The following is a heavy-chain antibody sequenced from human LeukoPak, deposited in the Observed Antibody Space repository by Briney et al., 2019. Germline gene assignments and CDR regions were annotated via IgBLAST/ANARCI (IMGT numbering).Heavy chain of an antibody. CDR2: INQDGSGK. V-gene: IGHV3-7*01. D-gene: IGHD5-12*01. J-gene: IGHJ4*02. CDR1: GFIFSNYW. Sequence: GGSLRLSCAVSGFIFSNYWMGWVRQAPGKGLEWVANINQDGSGKWYVDSVKGRFTISRDNAKNSLYLQMSSLRVEDTAVYYCAREGMATINFWGQGTLVTVSP. CDR3: AREGMATINF.